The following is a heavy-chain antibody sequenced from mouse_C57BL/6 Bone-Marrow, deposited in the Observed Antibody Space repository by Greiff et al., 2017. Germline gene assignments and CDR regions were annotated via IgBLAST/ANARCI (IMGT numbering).Heavy chain of an antibody. J-gene: IGHJ2*01. Sequence: QVQLQQPGAELVMPGASVKLSCKASGYTFTSYWMHWVKQRPGQGLEWIGEIDPSDSYTNYNQKFKGKATLTADKSSSTAYMELRSLTSEDSAVYFCARDSAYYFDYWGQGTTLTVSS. CDR2: IDPSDSYT. CDR3: ARDSAYYFDY. V-gene: IGHV1-69*01. CDR1: GYTFTSYW.